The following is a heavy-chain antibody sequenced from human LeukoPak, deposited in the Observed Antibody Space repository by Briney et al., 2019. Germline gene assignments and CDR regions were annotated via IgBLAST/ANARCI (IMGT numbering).Heavy chain of an antibody. CDR1: GFTFSSYA. Sequence: GGSLRLSCAASGFTFSSYAMSWGRQAPGRGVEGVSAISGSGGSTYYADSVKGRFTISRDNSKNTLYLQVNSLRADDTAVYYCAKDQDPHSYGSGSYAPFDYWGQGTLVTVFS. CDR3: AKDQDPHSYGSGSYAPFDY. D-gene: IGHD3-10*01. CDR2: ISGSGGST. V-gene: IGHV3-23*01. J-gene: IGHJ4*02.